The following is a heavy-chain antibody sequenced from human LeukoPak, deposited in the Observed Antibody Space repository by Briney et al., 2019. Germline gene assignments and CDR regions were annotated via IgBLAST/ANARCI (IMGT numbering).Heavy chain of an antibody. CDR3: ARDRPVDATFDI. CDR1: GGNFRNYG. V-gene: IGHV1-69*13. Sequence: ASVKVSCKASGGNFRNYGFHWVRQAPGQGLEWMGGMLPIFGTANYAQKFQGRVTITADESSNTASLDLSSLTSEDTAVYYCARDRPVDATFDIWGQGTMVTVSS. D-gene: IGHD2-8*01. J-gene: IGHJ3*02. CDR2: MLPIFGTA.